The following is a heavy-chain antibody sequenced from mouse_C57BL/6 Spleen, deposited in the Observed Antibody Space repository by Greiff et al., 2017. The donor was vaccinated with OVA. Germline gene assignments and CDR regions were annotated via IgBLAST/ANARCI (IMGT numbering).Heavy chain of an antibody. D-gene: IGHD1-1*01. CDR1: GFTFNTYA. CDR3: VRGSYYGSRWGYAMDY. V-gene: IGHV10-3*01. J-gene: IGHJ4*01. CDR2: IRSKSSNYAT. Sequence: EVKLVESGGGLVQPKGSLKLSCAASGFTFNTYAMHWVRQAPGKGLEWVARIRSKSSNYATYYADSVKDRFTISRDDSQSMLYLQMNNLKTEDTAMYYCVRGSYYGSRWGYAMDYWGQGTSVTVSS.